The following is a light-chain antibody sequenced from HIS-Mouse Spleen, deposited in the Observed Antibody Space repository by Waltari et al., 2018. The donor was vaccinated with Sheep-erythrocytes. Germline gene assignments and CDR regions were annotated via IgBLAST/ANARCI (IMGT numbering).Light chain of an antibody. CDR1: KLGDKY. Sequence: SYELTQPPSVSVSPGQTASITCSGDKLGDKYACWYQQKPGQSPVLVIYQDSKRPSGIPGRCSGSNSGNTATLTISGTQAMDEADYYCQAWDSSTAVVFGGGTKLTVL. J-gene: IGLJ2*01. CDR3: QAWDSSTAVV. CDR2: QDS. V-gene: IGLV3-1*01.